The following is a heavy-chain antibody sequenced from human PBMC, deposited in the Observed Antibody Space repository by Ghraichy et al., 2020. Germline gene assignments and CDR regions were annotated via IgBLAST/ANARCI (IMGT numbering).Heavy chain of an antibody. J-gene: IGHJ4*02. Sequence: SQTLSLTCTVSGGSISSYYWNWIRQPPGKGLEWIGYIYYSGSTNYNPSLKSRVTISVDPSKNQFSLRLRSVTAADTALYYCSRQLYYYDSSGYYSPNYFDYWGRGTLVTASS. D-gene: IGHD3-22*01. CDR2: IYYSGST. CDR1: GGSISSYY. V-gene: IGHV4-59*08. CDR3: SRQLYYYDSSGYYSPNYFDY.